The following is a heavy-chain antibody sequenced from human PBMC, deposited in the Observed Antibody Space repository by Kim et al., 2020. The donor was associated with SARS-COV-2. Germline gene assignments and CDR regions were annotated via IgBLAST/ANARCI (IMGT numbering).Heavy chain of an antibody. D-gene: IGHD3-10*01. V-gene: IGHV1-69*13. CDR2: IIPIFGPP. Sequence: SVKVSCKASGGTFSKYGFNWVRQAPGQGLEWMGVIIPIFGPPTYAQKFQGRVTITADEFTNTAYMELRSLRSEDTAVYYCARGTLVRGLEYWGQGTLVTVSS. J-gene: IGHJ4*02. CDR1: GGTFSKYG. CDR3: ARGTLVRGLEY.